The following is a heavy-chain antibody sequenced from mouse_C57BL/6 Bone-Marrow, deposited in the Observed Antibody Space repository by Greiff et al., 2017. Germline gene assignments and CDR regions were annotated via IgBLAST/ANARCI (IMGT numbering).Heavy chain of an antibody. Sequence: QVQLKESGAELVKPGASVKMSCKASGYTFTTYPIEWMQQTHGKSLEWIGHFHPYNDDTKYNEKFKGQATLTVEKSYSPVYLELSRLTSDDSAVYDSARCGNYGVYYLDYWGQGTTLTVSS. D-gene: IGHD2-1*01. V-gene: IGHV1-47*01. CDR1: GYTFTTYP. CDR3: ARCGNYGVYYLDY. CDR2: FHPYNDDT. J-gene: IGHJ2*01.